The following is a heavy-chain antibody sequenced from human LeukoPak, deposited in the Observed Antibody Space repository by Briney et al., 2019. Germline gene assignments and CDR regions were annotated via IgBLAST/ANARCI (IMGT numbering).Heavy chain of an antibody. CDR2: IYTSGST. V-gene: IGHV4-61*02. Sequence: SETLSLTCTVSGGSISSSSYYWSWIRQPAGKGLEWIGRIYTSGSTNYNPSLKSRVTMSVDTSKNQFSLKLSSVTAADTAVYYCARDRCSGGSCYLAFDYWGQGTLVTVSS. D-gene: IGHD2-15*01. CDR3: ARDRCSGGSCYLAFDY. CDR1: GGSISSSSYY. J-gene: IGHJ4*02.